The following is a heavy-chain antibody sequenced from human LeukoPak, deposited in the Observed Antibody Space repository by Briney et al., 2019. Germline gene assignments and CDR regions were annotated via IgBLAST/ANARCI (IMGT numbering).Heavy chain of an antibody. J-gene: IGHJ5*02. CDR2: INPNSGGT. D-gene: IGHD2-2*01. CDR3: ARYQIVVVPAATYNWFDP. V-gene: IGHV1-2*02. Sequence: ASVKVSFKASGYSFTVYYMHWVRQAPGQGLEWMGWINPNSGGTNYAQKFQGRVTMTRDTSISTAYMELSRLRSDDTAVYYCARYQIVVVPAATYNWFDPWGQGTLVTVSS. CDR1: GYSFTVYY.